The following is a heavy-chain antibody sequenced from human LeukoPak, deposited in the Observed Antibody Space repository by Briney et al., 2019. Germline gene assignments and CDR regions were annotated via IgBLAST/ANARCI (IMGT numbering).Heavy chain of an antibody. V-gene: IGHV1-69*13. Sequence: SVTVSCKASGYTFTSYGISWVRQAPGRGLEWMGGIIPIFGTANYAQKFQGRVTITADESTSTAYMELSSLRSEDTAVYYCARATSDSYYYGMDVWGQGTTVTVSS. CDR3: ARATSDSYYYGMDV. J-gene: IGHJ6*02. D-gene: IGHD3-22*01. CDR1: GYTFTSYG. CDR2: IIPIFGTA.